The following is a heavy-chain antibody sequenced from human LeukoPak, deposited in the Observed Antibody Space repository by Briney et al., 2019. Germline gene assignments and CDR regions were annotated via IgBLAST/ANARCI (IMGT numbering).Heavy chain of an antibody. J-gene: IGHJ4*02. CDR2: IYYSGST. CDR1: GCTISSYY. Sequence: PSETLCLTCTVSGCTISSYYWSWIRQPPGKGLEWIGYIYYSGSTNYNPSLKSRVTISVDTSKNQFSLKMSSVTAADTAVYYCARLRARIAAAGHFDYWGQGTLVTVSS. V-gene: IGHV4-59*08. CDR3: ARLRARIAAAGHFDY. D-gene: IGHD6-13*01.